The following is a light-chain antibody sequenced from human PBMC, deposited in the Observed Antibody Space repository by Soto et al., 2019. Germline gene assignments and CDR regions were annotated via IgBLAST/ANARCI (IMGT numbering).Light chain of an antibody. V-gene: IGLV2-14*01. J-gene: IGLJ1*01. CDR2: EVS. CDR1: SGDVGGYNY. CDR3: SSYTSTSTHYV. Sequence: QSALTQPASMSGSDGQSITISCTGSSGDVGGYNYVSWYQQHPGKAPKLIIYEVSNRPSGVSNRFSGSKSGNTASLTISGLQAEDEAEYYCSSYTSTSTHYVFGTGTNLTVL.